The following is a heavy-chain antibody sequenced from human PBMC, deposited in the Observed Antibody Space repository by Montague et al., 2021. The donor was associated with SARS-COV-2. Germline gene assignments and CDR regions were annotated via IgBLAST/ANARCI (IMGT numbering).Heavy chain of an antibody. CDR2: TYYSGST. CDR3: AREPREGQLLSIYYYGMDV. D-gene: IGHD2-2*01. CDR1: GCSISSGVYY. Sequence: TLSPNCTVSGCSISSGVYYWSWIRQHPGKGLEWIGYTYYSGSTYYNPSLKSRVTISVDTSKNQFSLKLSSVTAADTAVYYDAREPREGQLLSIYYYGMDVWGQGTPVTVSS. J-gene: IGHJ6*02. V-gene: IGHV4-31*03.